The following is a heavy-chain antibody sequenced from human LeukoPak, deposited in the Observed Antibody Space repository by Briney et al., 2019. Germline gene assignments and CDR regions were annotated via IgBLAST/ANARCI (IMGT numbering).Heavy chain of an antibody. CDR1: GGSFSGYY. J-gene: IGHJ5*02. Sequence: SETLSLTCAVYGGSFSGYYWSWIRQPPGKGLEWIGEINHSGSTNYNPSLKSRVTISVDTSKNQFSLKLSSVTAADTAVYYCARGRRFSVRYGSGSYYLPNWFDPWGQGTLVTVSS. D-gene: IGHD3-10*01. CDR3: ARGRRFSVRYGSGSYYLPNWFDP. V-gene: IGHV4-34*01. CDR2: INHSGST.